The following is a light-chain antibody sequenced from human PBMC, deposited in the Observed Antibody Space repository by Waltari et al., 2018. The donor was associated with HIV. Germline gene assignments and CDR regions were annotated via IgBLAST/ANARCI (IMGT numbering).Light chain of an antibody. J-gene: IGKJ2*01. CDR2: AAS. Sequence: DIQVTQSPSSLSASVGDRVTITCQASQDIGKYLNWYQQKPGKVPKLLIYAASSLQPGVPSRFSGSGSGTYFTFAISSLQPEDVGTYYCQQYDTLYTFGQGT. CDR3: QQYDTLYT. V-gene: IGKV1-33*01. CDR1: QDIGKY.